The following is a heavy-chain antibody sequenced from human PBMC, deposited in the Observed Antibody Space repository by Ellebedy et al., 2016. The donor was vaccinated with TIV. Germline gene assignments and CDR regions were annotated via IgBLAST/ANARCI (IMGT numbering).Heavy chain of an antibody. Sequence: ASVKVSXKASGYTFTSYDINWVRQATGQGFEWMGWMNPNSGNTGYAQKFQGRVTMTRNTSISTAYMELSSLRSEDTAVYYCARGGRVATIKDYYYYYMDVWGKGTTVTVSS. J-gene: IGHJ6*03. CDR2: MNPNSGNT. D-gene: IGHD5-12*01. CDR1: GYTFTSYD. CDR3: ARGGRVATIKDYYYYYMDV. V-gene: IGHV1-8*01.